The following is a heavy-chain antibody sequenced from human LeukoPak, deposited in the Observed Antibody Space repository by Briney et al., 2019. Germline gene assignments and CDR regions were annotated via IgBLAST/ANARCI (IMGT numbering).Heavy chain of an antibody. V-gene: IGHV3-21*01. J-gene: IGHJ4*02. CDR3: ARNQGYYDILTGYYFVY. CDR2: ISSSSSYI. D-gene: IGHD3-9*01. Sequence: PGGSLRLSCAASGFTFSSYSMNWVRQAPGKGLEWVSSISSSSSYIYYADSVKGRFTISRDNAKNSLYLQMNSLRAEDTAVYYCARNQGYYDILTGYYFVYWGQGTLVTVSS. CDR1: GFTFSSYS.